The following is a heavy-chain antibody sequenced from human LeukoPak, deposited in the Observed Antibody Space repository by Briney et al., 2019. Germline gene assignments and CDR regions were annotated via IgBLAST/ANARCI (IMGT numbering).Heavy chain of an antibody. Sequence: PGGSLRLSCAASGFTFSSYAMSWVRQAPGKGLEWVSAISGSGGSTYYADSVKGRFTISRDNSKNTLYLQMNSLRAEDTAVYYCALQGRKTTVTPFDYWGQGTLVTVSS. CDR3: ALQGRKTTVTPFDY. D-gene: IGHD4-17*01. V-gene: IGHV3-23*01. J-gene: IGHJ4*02. CDR1: GFTFSSYA. CDR2: ISGSGGST.